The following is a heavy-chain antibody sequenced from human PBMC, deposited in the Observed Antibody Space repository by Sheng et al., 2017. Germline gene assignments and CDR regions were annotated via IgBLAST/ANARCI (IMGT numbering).Heavy chain of an antibody. CDR1: GGSISSSNYY. D-gene: IGHD6-25*01. V-gene: IGHV4-39*07. Sequence: QLQLQESGPGLVKPSETLSLTCTVSGGSISSSNYYWGWIRQPPGKGLEWIGNIYYSGSTYYNPSLKSRVTISVDTSKNXFSLKLSSVTAADTAVYYCARDLRAADWFDPWGQGTLVTVSS. J-gene: IGHJ5*02. CDR3: ARDLRAADWFDP. CDR2: IYYSGST.